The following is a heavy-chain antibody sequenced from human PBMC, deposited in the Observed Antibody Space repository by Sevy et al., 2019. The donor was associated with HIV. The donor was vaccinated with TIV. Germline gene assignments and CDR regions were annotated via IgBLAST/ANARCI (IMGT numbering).Heavy chain of an antibody. D-gene: IGHD3-22*01. CDR1: GITFSGYA. J-gene: IGHJ3*02. CDR3: AGGRFDSTGSFDAFDI. Sequence: GGSLRLSCAASGITFSGYAMNWVRQAPGKGLDWVSTIYGSAGVTYYADSVKGRFTISRDNSKNTLFLQMNNLRAEDTAVYYCAGGRFDSTGSFDAFDIWGRGTQVTVSS. V-gene: IGHV3-23*01. CDR2: IYGSAGVT.